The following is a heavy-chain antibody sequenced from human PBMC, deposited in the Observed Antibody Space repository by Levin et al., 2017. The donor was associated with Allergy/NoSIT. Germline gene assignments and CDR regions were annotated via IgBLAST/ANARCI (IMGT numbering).Heavy chain of an antibody. J-gene: IGHJ6*02. D-gene: IGHD1-1*01. CDR1: GFTFSDYY. Sequence: PGGSLRLSCAASGFTFSDYYMSWIRQAPGKGLEWVSYISSSGSTIYYADSVKGRFTISRDNAKNSLYLQMNSLRAEDTAVYYCAGIAYNTRYYYYYGMDVWGQGTTVTVSS. CDR3: AGIAYNTRYYYYYGMDV. CDR2: ISSSGSTI. V-gene: IGHV3-11*01.